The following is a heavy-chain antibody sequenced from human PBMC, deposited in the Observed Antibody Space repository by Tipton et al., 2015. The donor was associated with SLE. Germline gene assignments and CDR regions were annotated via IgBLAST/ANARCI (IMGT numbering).Heavy chain of an antibody. V-gene: IGHV4-4*08. CDR3: AADYGDYADPLGY. CDR1: GGSISSHY. Sequence: LRLSCTVSGGSISSHYWSWIRQPPGKGLEWIGYIYTSRSTNYNPSLKSRVTIPVDTSKNQFSLKLSSVTAADTAVYYCAADYGDYADPLGYWGQGTLVTVSS. CDR2: IYTSRST. D-gene: IGHD4-17*01. J-gene: IGHJ4*02.